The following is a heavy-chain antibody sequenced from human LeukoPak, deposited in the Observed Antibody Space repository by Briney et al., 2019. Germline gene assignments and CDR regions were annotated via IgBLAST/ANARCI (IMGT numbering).Heavy chain of an antibody. CDR3: ARDGSDYDRIQDGFDP. CDR1: GITFGSYG. V-gene: IGHV3-30*03. Sequence: GGSLRPSCAASGITFGSYGMHWVRQAPGKGLEWVAVISYDGSNQYYADSVKGQFTISRDNAKNSLYLQMNSLRAEDTAVYYCARDGSDYDRIQDGFDPWGQGTLVTVSS. D-gene: IGHD3-22*01. J-gene: IGHJ5*02. CDR2: ISYDGSNQ.